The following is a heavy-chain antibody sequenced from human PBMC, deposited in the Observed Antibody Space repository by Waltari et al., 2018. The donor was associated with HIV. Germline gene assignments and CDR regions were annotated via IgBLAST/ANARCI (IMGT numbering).Heavy chain of an antibody. Sequence: EVQLVESGGGLVQPGGSLRLSCAASGFTFSNFWMSWVRQAAGKGMEWLDNRKQDGSEKYYVDSVKGRFTISRDNAKNSLYLQMNSLRAEDTAVYYCASPSIRAGMDVWGQGTTVTVSS. CDR3: ASPSIRAGMDV. CDR2: RKQDGSEK. V-gene: IGHV3-7*01. CDR1: GFTFSNFW. D-gene: IGHD2-2*02. J-gene: IGHJ6*02.